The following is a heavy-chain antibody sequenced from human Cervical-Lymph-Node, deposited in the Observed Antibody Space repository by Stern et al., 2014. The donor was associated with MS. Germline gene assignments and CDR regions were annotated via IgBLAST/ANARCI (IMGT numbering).Heavy chain of an antibody. D-gene: IGHD2-8*01. Sequence: VQLIKSGTEVKKPGASVLVSCKASGYTFTTYGITWVRQAPGQGLEWMGWISADSGNTKYAQKFQDRVTMTRDTTTGTAYMEVRSLRSEDTAVYYCARDKMHAFDYWGQGTQVTVPS. J-gene: IGHJ4*02. CDR1: GYTFTTYG. CDR3: ARDKMHAFDY. V-gene: IGHV1-18*01. CDR2: ISADSGNT.